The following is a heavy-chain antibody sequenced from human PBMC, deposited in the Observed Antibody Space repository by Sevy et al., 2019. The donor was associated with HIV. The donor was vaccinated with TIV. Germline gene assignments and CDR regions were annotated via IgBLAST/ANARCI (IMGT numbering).Heavy chain of an antibody. J-gene: IGHJ4*02. D-gene: IGHD2-2*01. CDR2: ISHGCGTT. CDR1: GFTFSNYV. CDR3: ARRYLPSAPPALDY. V-gene: IGHV3-23*01. Sequence: GGSLRLSRAASGFTFSNYVMNWVRQAPGKGLEWVSVISHGCGTTYYADSVKGRFTISRDDSKDTVYLEMNSLRAEDTAVYYCARRYLPSAPPALDYWGQGTLVTVSS.